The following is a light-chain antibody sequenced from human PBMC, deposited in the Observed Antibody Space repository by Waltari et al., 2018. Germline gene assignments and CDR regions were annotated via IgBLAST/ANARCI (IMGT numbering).Light chain of an antibody. J-gene: IGKJ4*01. CDR2: AAS. CDR1: QSISTY. Sequence: DFQMTQSPSSLSASVGDRVTITCRASQSISTYLNWYQQKPGKAPNLLIYAASSLQSGVPSRFSGSGSGTDFTLTISSLQPEDFATYYCQQSYSPLTFVGGTKVEIK. V-gene: IGKV1-39*01. CDR3: QQSYSPLT.